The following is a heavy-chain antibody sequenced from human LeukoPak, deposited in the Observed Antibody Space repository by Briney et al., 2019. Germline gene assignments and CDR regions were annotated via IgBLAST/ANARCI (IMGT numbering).Heavy chain of an antibody. Sequence: GGSLRLSCAVPGITLSNYGMSRVRQAPGKGLEWVSGISGSGGNTYYADSVKGRFTISRDNSKNTLYLQMNSLRAEDTAVYFCAKRGVVIRVILVGFHKEAYYFDSWGQGALVTVSS. CDR1: GITLSNYG. J-gene: IGHJ4*02. V-gene: IGHV3-23*01. D-gene: IGHD3-22*01. CDR2: ISGSGGNT. CDR3: AKRGVVIRVILVGFHKEAYYFDS.